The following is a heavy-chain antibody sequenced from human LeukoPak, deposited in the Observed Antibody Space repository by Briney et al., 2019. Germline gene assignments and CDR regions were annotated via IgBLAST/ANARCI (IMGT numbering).Heavy chain of an antibody. Sequence: PGGSLRLSCAASGFTFSSYSMNWVRQAPGKGLEWVSYISSSSSTIYYADSVKGRFTISRDNAKNSLYLQMNSLRAEDTAVYYCASIETYYDFWSGYSSLAWEDVWGKGTTVTVSS. CDR3: ASIETYYDFWSGYSSLAWEDV. D-gene: IGHD3-3*01. CDR1: GFTFSSYS. J-gene: IGHJ6*04. V-gene: IGHV3-48*01. CDR2: ISSSSSTI.